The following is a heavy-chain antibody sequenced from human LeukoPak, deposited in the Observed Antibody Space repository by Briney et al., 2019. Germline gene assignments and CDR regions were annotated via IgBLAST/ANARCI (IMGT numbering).Heavy chain of an antibody. CDR1: GYTFTGYY. CDR2: INPNSGGT. J-gene: IGHJ4*02. V-gene: IGHV1-2*02. Sequence: ASVKVSCKASGYTFTGYYMHWVRQAPGQGLEWMGWINPNSGGTNYAQKFQGRVTMTRDTSISTAYMELSRLRSDDTAVYYCARTTNARYYYDSSGLSISYFDYWGQGTLVTVSS. CDR3: ARTTNARYYYDSSGLSISYFDY. D-gene: IGHD3-22*01.